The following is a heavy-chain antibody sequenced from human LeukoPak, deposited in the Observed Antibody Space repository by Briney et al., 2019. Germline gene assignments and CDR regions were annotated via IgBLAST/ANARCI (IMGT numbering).Heavy chain of an antibody. D-gene: IGHD5-12*01. Sequence: PGGSLRLSCAASGFTFSRFWMSWVRQAPGKGLEWVANIKQDGSEKYYVDSVKGRFTISRDNAKNSLYLQMNSLRAEVTAVFYCARDGTYTDYDPDFDIWGQGTLVTVSS. CDR3: ARDGTYTDYDPDFDI. V-gene: IGHV3-7*04. CDR2: IKQDGSEK. CDR1: GFTFSRFW. J-gene: IGHJ4*02.